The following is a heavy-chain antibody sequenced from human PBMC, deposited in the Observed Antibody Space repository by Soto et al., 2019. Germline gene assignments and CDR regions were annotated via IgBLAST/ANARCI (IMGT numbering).Heavy chain of an antibody. CDR1: GYTFTNYD. J-gene: IGHJ6*02. Sequence: QVHLVQSGAEVKKPGASVKVSCKASGYTFTNYDINWVRQAPGQGLEWMGWISTYTGNTNYAQKLQGRVTMTTDTSTSTAYMELRSLRSDDTAVYYCARGYYYGSGRPTPGSMDVWGQGTTVTVSS. CDR2: ISTYTGNT. V-gene: IGHV1-18*01. CDR3: ARGYYYGSGRPTPGSMDV. D-gene: IGHD3-10*01.